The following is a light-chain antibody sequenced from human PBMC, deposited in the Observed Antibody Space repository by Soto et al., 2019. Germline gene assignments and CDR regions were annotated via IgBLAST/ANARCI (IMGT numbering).Light chain of an antibody. J-gene: IGLJ1*01. CDR1: SGDIGSYNS. V-gene: IGLV2-14*01. CDR2: EVT. Sequence: QSVLTQPASVSGSPGQAITISCTGTSGDIGSYNSVSWYHQHPDKAPKHIIYEVTDRLSGVSNRFSGSKSGNTASLTISGLQAEDEAEYYCSSYTNINTRACVFGTGTKVTVL. CDR3: SSYTNINTRACV.